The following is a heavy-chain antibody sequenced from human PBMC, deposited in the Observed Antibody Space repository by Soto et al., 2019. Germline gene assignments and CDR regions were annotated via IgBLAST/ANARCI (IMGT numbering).Heavy chain of an antibody. J-gene: IGHJ5*02. V-gene: IGHV1-3*01. CDR2: INAGNGNT. D-gene: IGHD2-2*01. CDR3: ARDGHCSSTSCEPEKFAP. CDR1: GYTFTSYA. Sequence: ASVKVSCKASGYTFTSYAMHWVRQAPGQRLEWMGGINAGNGNTKYAQKFQGRVTITRDTSTSTAYMELSSLRSEDTAVYYCARDGHCSSTSCEPEKFAPWGQGTLVTVSS.